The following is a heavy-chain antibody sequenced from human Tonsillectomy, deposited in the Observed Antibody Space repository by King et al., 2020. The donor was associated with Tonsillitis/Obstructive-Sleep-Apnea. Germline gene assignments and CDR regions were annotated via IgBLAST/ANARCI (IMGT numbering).Heavy chain of an antibody. V-gene: IGHV5-10-1*01. D-gene: IGHD2-2*01. J-gene: IGHJ5*02. CDR3: ARHGCSSTSCPSSWFDP. CDR1: GYSFTSFW. Sequence: QLVQSGAEVKKPGESLRISCKGSGYSFTSFWISWVRQMPGKGLEWMGRIDPSDSYTNYSPSSQCHVTISADKTITTAYLQWSSLKASDTAMYYCARHGCSSTSCPSSWFDPWGQGTLVTVSS. CDR2: IDPSDSYT.